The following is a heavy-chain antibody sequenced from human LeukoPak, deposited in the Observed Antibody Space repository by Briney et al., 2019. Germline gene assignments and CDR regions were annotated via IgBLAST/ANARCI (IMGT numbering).Heavy chain of an antibody. CDR3: AKDFDYGDYVGWFDP. CDR1: GFTFSSYA. J-gene: IGHJ5*02. CDR2: ISGSGGST. D-gene: IGHD4-17*01. Sequence: GRSLRLSCAASGFTFSSYAMSWVRQAPGKGLEWVSAISGSGGSTYYADSVKGRFTISRDNSKNTLYLQMNSLRAEDTAVYYCAKDFDYGDYVGWFDPWGQGALVTVSS. V-gene: IGHV3-23*01.